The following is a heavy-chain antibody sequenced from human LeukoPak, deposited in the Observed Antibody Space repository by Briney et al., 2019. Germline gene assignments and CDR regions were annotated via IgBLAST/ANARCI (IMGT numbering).Heavy chain of an antibody. D-gene: IGHD3-3*01. CDR3: ARDLEWLSISAYYYYGMDV. V-gene: IGHV3-30-3*01. CDR2: ISYDGSNK. J-gene: IGHJ6*02. Sequence: GGSLRLSCAASGFTFSSYAMDWVRQAPGKGLEWVAVISYDGSNKYYADSVKGRFTISRDNSKNTLYLQMNSLRAEDTAVYYCARDLEWLSISAYYYYGMDVWGQGTAVTVSS. CDR1: GFTFSSYA.